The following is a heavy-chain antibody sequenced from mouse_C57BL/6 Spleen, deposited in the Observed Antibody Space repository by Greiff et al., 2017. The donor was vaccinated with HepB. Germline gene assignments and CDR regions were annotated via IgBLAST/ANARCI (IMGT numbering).Heavy chain of an antibody. V-gene: IGHV1-64*01. J-gene: IGHJ3*01. CDR1: GYTFTSYW. Sequence: QVQLQQPGAELVKPGASVKLSCKASGYTFTSYWMHWVKQRPGQGLEWIGMIHPNSGSTKYNEKFKSKATLTVDKSSSTAYMQLSSLTSEDSAVYYCAPQLGRGAWFAYWGQGTLVTVSA. D-gene: IGHD4-1*02. CDR2: IHPNSGST. CDR3: APQLGRGAWFAY.